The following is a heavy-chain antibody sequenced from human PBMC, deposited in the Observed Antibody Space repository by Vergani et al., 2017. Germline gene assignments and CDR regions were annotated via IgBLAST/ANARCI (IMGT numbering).Heavy chain of an antibody. D-gene: IGHD1-26*01. Sequence: QVQLQESGPGLVKPSQTLSLTCTVSGGSISSGGYYWSWLRQHPGKGLEWIGYIYYSGSTYYNPSLQSRVTISVDTSKNQFSLKLSSVTAADTAVYYCAGWPVGRNYYYYYMDVWGKGTTVTVSS. CDR2: IYYSGST. CDR3: AGWPVGRNYYYYYMDV. CDR1: GGSISSGGYY. V-gene: IGHV4-31*03. J-gene: IGHJ6*03.